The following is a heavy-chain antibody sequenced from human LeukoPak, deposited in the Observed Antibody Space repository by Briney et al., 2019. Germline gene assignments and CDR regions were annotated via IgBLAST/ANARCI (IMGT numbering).Heavy chain of an antibody. CDR1: GGSFSGYY. D-gene: IGHD6-6*01. V-gene: IGHV4-34*01. Sequence: PSETLSLTCAVYGGSFSGYYWSWIRQPPGKGLEWIGEINHRGSTNYNPSLKSRVTISVDTSKNQFSLKLSSVTAADTAVYYCARGGDSSWSGANWFDPWGQGTLVTVPS. CDR3: ARGGDSSWSGANWFDP. CDR2: INHRGST. J-gene: IGHJ5*02.